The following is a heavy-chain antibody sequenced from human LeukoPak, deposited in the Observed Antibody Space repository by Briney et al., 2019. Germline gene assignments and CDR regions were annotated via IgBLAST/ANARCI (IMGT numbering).Heavy chain of an antibody. CDR2: IYYSGST. V-gene: IGHV4-39*07. Sequence: PSETLSLTCTVSGGSISSSSYYWGWIRQPPGKGLEWIGSIYYSGSTYYNPSLKSRVTISVDTSKNQFSLKLSSVTAADTAVYYCAREGIAVAGTYYGMDVWGQGTTVTVSS. CDR1: GGSISSSSYY. CDR3: AREGIAVAGTYYGMDV. D-gene: IGHD6-19*01. J-gene: IGHJ6*02.